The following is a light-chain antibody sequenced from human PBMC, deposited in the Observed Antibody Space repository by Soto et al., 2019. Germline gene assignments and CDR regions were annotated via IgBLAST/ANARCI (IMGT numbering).Light chain of an antibody. V-gene: IGLV4-69*01. J-gene: IGLJ2*01. CDR3: QTYDAGIQV. CDR2: LNSDGSH. Sequence: QLALTQSPSASASLGASVKLTCTLSSGHSNNAIAWHQQQPEKGPRYLMKLNSDGSHSKGDGIPDRFSGSSSGAERYLTISSLQSEDEADYYCQTYDAGIQVFGGGTKLTVL. CDR1: SGHSNNA.